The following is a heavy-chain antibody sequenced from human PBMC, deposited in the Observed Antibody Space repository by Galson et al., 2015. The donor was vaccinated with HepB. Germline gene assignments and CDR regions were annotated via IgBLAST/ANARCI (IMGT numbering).Heavy chain of an antibody. CDR2: IFYSGST. V-gene: IGHV4-59*01. Sequence: QVQLQESGPGLLKPSETLSLTCTVSAGSISTYYWSWIRQPPGKGLEWLGYIFYSGSTNYNPSLKSRITISLDVSKEPLSLRLTSVTAADTAVYDCARGKGAGQWLVFDGFDIWGQGTMVTVSS. CDR3: ARGKGAGQWLVFDGFDI. CDR1: AGSISTYY. J-gene: IGHJ3*02. D-gene: IGHD6-19*01.